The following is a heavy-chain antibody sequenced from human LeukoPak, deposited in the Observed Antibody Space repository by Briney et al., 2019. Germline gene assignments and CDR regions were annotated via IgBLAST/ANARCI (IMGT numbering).Heavy chain of an antibody. CDR1: GGSIRSSYYY. D-gene: IGHD3-16*02. CDR2: IYDSGST. Sequence: SETLSLTCTVSGGSIRSSYYYWGWIRQPPGKGLEWIGSIYDSGSTYYNPSLKSRVTISVDTSKNQFSLKLNSVTAADTAVFYCARDPLGYDYVWGSYQFDYWGQGTLVTVSS. CDR3: ARDPLGYDYVWGSYQFDY. V-gene: IGHV4-39*02. J-gene: IGHJ4*02.